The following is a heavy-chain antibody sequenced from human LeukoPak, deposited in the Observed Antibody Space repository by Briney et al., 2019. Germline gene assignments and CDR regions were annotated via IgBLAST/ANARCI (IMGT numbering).Heavy chain of an antibody. CDR2: INPNSGGT. CDR3: ARDSSSSSPIQPNIQH. V-gene: IGHV1-2*02. J-gene: IGHJ1*01. D-gene: IGHD6-6*01. CDR1: GYTFTGYY. Sequence: ASVKVSCKASGYTFTGYYMHWVRQAPGQGLEWMGWINPNSGGTNYAQKFQGRVTMTRDTSISTAYMELSRLRSDDTAVYYCARDSSSSSPIQPNIQHWGQGTLVTVSS.